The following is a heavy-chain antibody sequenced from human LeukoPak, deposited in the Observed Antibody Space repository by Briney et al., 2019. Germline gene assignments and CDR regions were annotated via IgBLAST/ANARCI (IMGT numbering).Heavy chain of an antibody. V-gene: IGHV1-18*01. CDR1: GYTFTSYA. Sequence: ASVKVSCKASGYTFTSYAMNWVRQAPGQGLEWMGWISAYNGNTKYAQKLQGRVTMTTDTSTSTAYLELRSLRSDDTAVYYCARGFPPRMYYDSSGYYSYYFDYWGQGTLVTVSS. CDR2: ISAYNGNT. CDR3: ARGFPPRMYYDSSGYYSYYFDY. J-gene: IGHJ4*02. D-gene: IGHD3-22*01.